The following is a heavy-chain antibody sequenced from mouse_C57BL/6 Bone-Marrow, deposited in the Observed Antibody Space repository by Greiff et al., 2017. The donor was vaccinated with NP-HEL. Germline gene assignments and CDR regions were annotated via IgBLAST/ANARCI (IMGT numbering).Heavy chain of an antibody. J-gene: IGHJ3*01. CDR1: GYAFSSSW. CDR2: IYPGDGDT. V-gene: IGHV1-82*01. Sequence: QVQLQQSGPELVKPGASVKISCKASGYAFSSSWMKWVKQRPGKGLEWIGRIYPGDGDTNYNGKFKGKATLTADKSSSTAYMQLSSLTSEDSAVYFCARGRGFAYWGQGTLVTVSA. CDR3: ARGRGFAY.